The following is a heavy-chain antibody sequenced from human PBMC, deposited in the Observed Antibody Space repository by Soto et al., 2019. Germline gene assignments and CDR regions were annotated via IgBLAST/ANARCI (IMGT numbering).Heavy chain of an antibody. J-gene: IGHJ6*03. V-gene: IGHV4-59*01. CDR1: GGSISSYY. D-gene: IGHD6-6*01. Sequence: SETLSLTCTVSGGSISSYYWSWIRQPPGKGLEWIGYIYYSGSTNYNPSLKSRVTISVDTSKNQFSLKLSSVTAADTAVYYCARVGVAARPNYYYYMYVWGKGTTVTVSS. CDR3: ARVGVAARPNYYYYMYV. CDR2: IYYSGST.